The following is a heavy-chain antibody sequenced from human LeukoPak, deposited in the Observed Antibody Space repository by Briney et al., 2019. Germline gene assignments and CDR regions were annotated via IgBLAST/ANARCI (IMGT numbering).Heavy chain of an antibody. D-gene: IGHD3-22*01. J-gene: IGHJ3*02. CDR1: GFTVSSTY. Sequence: GGSLRLSCAASGFTVSSTYMNWVRQAPGKGLEWVSVIYRGGSTYYADSVKGRFTISRHNSKNTLYLQMNSLRPEDTAVYFCARENHDISGPVGALDIWGQGTMVTVSS. V-gene: IGHV3-53*04. CDR3: ARENHDISGPVGALDI. CDR2: IYRGGST.